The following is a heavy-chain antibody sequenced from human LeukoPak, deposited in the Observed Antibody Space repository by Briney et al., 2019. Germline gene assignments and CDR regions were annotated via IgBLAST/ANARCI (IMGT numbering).Heavy chain of an antibody. J-gene: IGHJ5*02. CDR2: IYTSGST. V-gene: IGHV4-4*07. CDR1: GGSISSYY. Sequence: SETLSLTCTVSGGSISSYYWSWIRQPAGKGLEWIGRIYTSGSTNYNPSLKSRVTMSVDTSKNQFSLKLSSVTAADTAVYYCAREGSGYYDSSGYTGWFDPWGQGTLVTVSS. D-gene: IGHD3-22*01. CDR3: AREGSGYYDSSGYTGWFDP.